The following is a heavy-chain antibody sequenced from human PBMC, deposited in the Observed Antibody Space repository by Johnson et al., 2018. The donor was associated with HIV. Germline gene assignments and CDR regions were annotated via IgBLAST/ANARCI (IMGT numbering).Heavy chain of an antibody. D-gene: IGHD1-14*01. V-gene: IGHV3-9*01. CDR2: ISWNSGSI. Sequence: VQLVESGGGLVQPGRSLRLSCAASGFTFDDYAMHWVRQAPGKGLEWVSGISWNSGSIGYADSVKGRFTISRDDSKNTLYLQMNSLKTEDTAVYYCTTEWDGLDAFDIWGQGTMVTVSS. CDR1: GFTFDDYA. J-gene: IGHJ3*02. CDR3: TTEWDGLDAFDI.